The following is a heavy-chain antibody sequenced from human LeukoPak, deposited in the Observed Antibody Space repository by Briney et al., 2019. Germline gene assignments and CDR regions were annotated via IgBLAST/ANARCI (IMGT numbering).Heavy chain of an antibody. CDR3: ARKSSAVAGPFDY. J-gene: IGHJ4*02. CDR1: GFTFSNHG. D-gene: IGHD6-19*01. V-gene: IGHV3-21*01. Sequence: GGSLRLSCAASGFTFSNHGMNWVRQAPGKGLEWVSSISSTSSYIYYADSVKGRFTISRDNAKNSLYLQMNSLRAEDTAVYYCARKSSAVAGPFDYWGQGTLVTVSS. CDR2: ISSTSSYI.